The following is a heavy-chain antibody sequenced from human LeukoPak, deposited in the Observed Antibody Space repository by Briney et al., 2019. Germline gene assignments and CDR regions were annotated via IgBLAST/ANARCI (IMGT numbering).Heavy chain of an antibody. D-gene: IGHD3-22*01. Sequence: ASEKVSCKASGYTFTSYYMHWVRQAPGQGLEWMGIINPSGGSTSYAQKFQGRVTMTRDTSTSTVYMELSSLRSEDTAMYYCARSTYYYDSTAPFDYWGQGTLVTVSS. CDR1: GYTFTSYY. CDR3: ARSTYYYDSTAPFDY. J-gene: IGHJ4*02. CDR2: INPSGGST. V-gene: IGHV1-46*01.